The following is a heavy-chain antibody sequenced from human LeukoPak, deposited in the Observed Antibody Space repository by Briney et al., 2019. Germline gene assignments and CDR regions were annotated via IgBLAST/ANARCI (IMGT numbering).Heavy chain of an antibody. CDR3: ARASGSFDY. CDR2: IYYSGST. V-gene: IGHV4-39*07. D-gene: IGHD1-26*01. Sequence: PSETLSLTCTVSGGSISSSSYYWGWIRQPPGKGLEWIGSIYYSGSTYYNPSLKSRVTIPVDTSKNQFSLKLSSVTAEDTAVYYCARASGSFDYWGQGTLVTVSS. CDR1: GGSISSSSYY. J-gene: IGHJ4*02.